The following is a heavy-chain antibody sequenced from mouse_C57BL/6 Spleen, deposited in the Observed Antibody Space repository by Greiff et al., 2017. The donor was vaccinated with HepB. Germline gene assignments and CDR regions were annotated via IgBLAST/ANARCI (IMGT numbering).Heavy chain of an antibody. D-gene: IGHD1-1*01. Sequence: QVHVKQPGAELVMPGASVKLSCKASGYTFTSYWMHWVKQRPGQGLEWIGEIDPSDSYTNYNQKFKGKSTLTVDKSSSTAYMQLSSLTSEDSAVYYCARKIDYGSRGFDYWGQGTTLTVSS. J-gene: IGHJ2*01. CDR3: ARKIDYGSRGFDY. CDR1: GYTFTSYW. CDR2: IDPSDSYT. V-gene: IGHV1-69*01.